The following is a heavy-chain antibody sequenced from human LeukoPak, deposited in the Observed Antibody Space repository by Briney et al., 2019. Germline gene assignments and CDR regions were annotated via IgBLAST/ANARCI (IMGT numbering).Heavy chain of an antibody. V-gene: IGHV3-15*07. D-gene: IGHD3-22*01. J-gene: IGHJ4*02. CDR3: AQGSGFYYDH. Sequence: SGGSLRLSCAVSGLSLRNVWMNWLRQAPGKGLEWVGLIKRETDGGTTDFAAPVKGRFTISRDDSKNTLYLQMNRLTSEDTAVYYCAQGSGFYYDHWGQGTLVTVSS. CDR1: GLSLRNVW. CDR2: IKRETDGGTT.